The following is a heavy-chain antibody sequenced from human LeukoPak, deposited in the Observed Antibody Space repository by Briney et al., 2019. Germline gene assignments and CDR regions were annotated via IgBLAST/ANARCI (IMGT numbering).Heavy chain of an antibody. D-gene: IGHD6-13*01. CDR3: ARGRGAADNWFDP. J-gene: IGHJ5*02. V-gene: IGHV1-8*01. CDR2: MNPNSGNA. Sequence: ASVKVSCKASGYTFTSYDINWVRQATGQGLEWMGWMNPNSGNAGYAQKFQGRVTMTRNTSISTAYMELCSLRSEDTAVYYCARGRGAADNWFDPWGQGTLVTVSS. CDR1: GYTFTSYD.